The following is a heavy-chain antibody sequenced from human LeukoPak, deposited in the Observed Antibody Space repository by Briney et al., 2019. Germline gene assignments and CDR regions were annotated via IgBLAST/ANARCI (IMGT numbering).Heavy chain of an antibody. Sequence: SETLSLTCTVSGASISSDDYYWNWIRQSPGKGLQWIGYIYYTGSPYYNPSLKSRVLISEDTSKNQISLQLTSLTAADTAVYYCARGGLTGYYYYGMDVWGQGTTVTVSS. V-gene: IGHV4-30-4*01. CDR1: GASISSDDYY. J-gene: IGHJ6*02. CDR2: IYYTGSP. CDR3: ARGGLTGYYYYGMDV.